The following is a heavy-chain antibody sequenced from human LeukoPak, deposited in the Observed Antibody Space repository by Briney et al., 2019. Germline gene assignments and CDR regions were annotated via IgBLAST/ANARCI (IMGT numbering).Heavy chain of an antibody. CDR2: IIPIFGTA. Sequence: SVKVSCKASGGTFSSYAISWVRQAPGQGLEWMGGIIPIFGTANYAQKFQGRVTITTDESTSTAYMELSSLRSEDTAVYYCARVLGITMVRGAFYYMDVWGKGTTVTVSS. J-gene: IGHJ6*03. D-gene: IGHD3-10*01. CDR1: GGTFSSYA. CDR3: ARVLGITMVRGAFYYMDV. V-gene: IGHV1-69*05.